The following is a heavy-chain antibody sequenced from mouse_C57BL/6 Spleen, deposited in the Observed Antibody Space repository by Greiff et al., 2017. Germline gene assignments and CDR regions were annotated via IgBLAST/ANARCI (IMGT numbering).Heavy chain of an antibody. Sequence: EVKVVESGGGLVQPKGSLKLSCAASGFSFNTYAMNWVRQAPGKGLEWVARIRSKSNNYATYYADSVKDRFTISRDDSESMLYLQMNNLKTEDTAMYYCVRHLNYERMDYWGQGTSVTVSS. J-gene: IGHJ4*01. V-gene: IGHV10-1*01. CDR1: GFSFNTYA. CDR3: VRHLNYERMDY. D-gene: IGHD2-1*01. CDR2: IRSKSNNYAT.